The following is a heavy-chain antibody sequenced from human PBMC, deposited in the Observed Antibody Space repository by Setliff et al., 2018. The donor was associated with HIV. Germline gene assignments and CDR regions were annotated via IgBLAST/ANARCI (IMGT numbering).Heavy chain of an antibody. J-gene: IGHJ6*03. V-gene: IGHV1-18*01. CDR1: GYGFINYG. CDR3: ARDSSFNMDV. Sequence: ASVKVSCKASGYGFINYGMSWLRQAPGQGLEWMGWISGYDGTTKYAQKLQGRVTMTKDTSTSTAYMELRSLRSDDTAVYYCARDSSFNMDVWGKGTTVTVSS. CDR2: ISGYDGTT.